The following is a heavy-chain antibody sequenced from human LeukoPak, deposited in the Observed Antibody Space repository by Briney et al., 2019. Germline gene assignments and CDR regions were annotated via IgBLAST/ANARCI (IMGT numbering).Heavy chain of an antibody. D-gene: IGHD3-10*01. V-gene: IGHV1-2*02. J-gene: IGHJ4*02. CDR2: INPNSGGT. Sequence: ASVKVSCKATGYTFTGYYMHWVRQAPGQGLEWMGWINPNSGGTNYAQKFQGRVTMTRDTSISTAYMELSRLRSDDTAVYYCARDRTGLRNYYGSGSYYNGGGYSNYWGQGTLVTVSS. CDR3: ARDRTGLRNYYGSGSYYNGGGYSNY. CDR1: GYTFTGYY.